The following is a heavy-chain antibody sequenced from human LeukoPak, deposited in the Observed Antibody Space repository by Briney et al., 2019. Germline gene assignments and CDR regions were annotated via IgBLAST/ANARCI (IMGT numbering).Heavy chain of an antibody. V-gene: IGHV4-59*01. J-gene: IGHJ4*02. D-gene: IGHD6-19*01. CDR3: ARVYSSGWCVFDN. CDR2: IYYIGST. CDR1: GGSISTYC. Sequence: SETLSLTCPVSGGSISTYCWSWIRQPQGKGLELIGYIYYIGSTNYNPSLKSRVTISVDTSKNQFSLRRRSVTAADTAVYYCARVYSSGWCVFDNWGQGTLVTVSS.